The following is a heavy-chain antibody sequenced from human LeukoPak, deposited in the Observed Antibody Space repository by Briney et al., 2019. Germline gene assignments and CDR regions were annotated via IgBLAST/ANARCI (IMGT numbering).Heavy chain of an antibody. Sequence: EASVKVSCKASGGTFDNYAVSWVREAPGLGLEWMGRIIPMLGKTNSAQKFQDGVTITADTSTGTAYMELTNLRSDDTAVYFCARGLFGGFAAAPFDHWGQGTLVTVS. D-gene: IGHD2-2*01. J-gene: IGHJ4*02. CDR2: IIPMLGKT. CDR3: ARGLFGGFAAAPFDH. V-gene: IGHV1-69*04. CDR1: GGTFDNYA.